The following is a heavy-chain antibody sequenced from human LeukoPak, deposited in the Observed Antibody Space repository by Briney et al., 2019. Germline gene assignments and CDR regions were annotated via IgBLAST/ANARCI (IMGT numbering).Heavy chain of an antibody. CDR2: ISYDGSNK. D-gene: IGHD6-13*01. V-gene: IGHV3-30-3*02. J-gene: IGHJ5*02. CDR1: GFTFSSYA. Sequence: PGRSLRLSCAASGFTFSSYAMHWVRQAPGKGLEWVAVISYDGSNKYYADSVKGRFTISRDNSKNTLYLQMNSLRAEDTAVYYCAKARAAGFRGNWFDPWGQGTLVTVSS. CDR3: AKARAAGFRGNWFDP.